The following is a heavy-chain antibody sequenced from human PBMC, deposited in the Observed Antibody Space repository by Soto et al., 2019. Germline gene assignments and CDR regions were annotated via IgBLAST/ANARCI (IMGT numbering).Heavy chain of an antibody. Sequence: QVQLVESGGGVVQPGRSLRLSCAASGFTFSSYGMHWVRQAPGKGLEWVAVIWYDGSNKYYADSVKGRFTISRDNSKNTLYLQMNSLRAEDTAVYYCARDTTVGTRMDVWGQGTTVTVSS. V-gene: IGHV3-33*01. CDR2: IWYDGSNK. CDR1: GFTFSSYG. J-gene: IGHJ6*02. D-gene: IGHD1-26*01. CDR3: ARDTTVGTRMDV.